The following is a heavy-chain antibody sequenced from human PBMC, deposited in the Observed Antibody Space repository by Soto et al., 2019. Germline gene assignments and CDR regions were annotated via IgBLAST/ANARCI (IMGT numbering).Heavy chain of an antibody. CDR2: IYYSGST. CDR1: GGSISSCY. V-gene: IGHV4-59*01. Sequence: SETLSLTCTVAGGSISSCYWCWIRQPPGKGLEWIGYIYYSGSTNYNPSLKSRVTISVDTSKNQFSLKLSSVTAADTAVYYCARALILTGYYIHDAFDIWGQGTMVTVSS. J-gene: IGHJ3*02. CDR3: ARALILTGYYIHDAFDI. D-gene: IGHD3-9*01.